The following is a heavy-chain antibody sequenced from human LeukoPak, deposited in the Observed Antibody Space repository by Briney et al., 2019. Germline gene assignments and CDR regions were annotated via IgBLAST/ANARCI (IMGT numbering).Heavy chain of an antibody. J-gene: IGHJ4*02. Sequence: KPSETLSLTCTVSGGSISSSSYYWGWIRQPPGKGLEWIGSIYYSGSTYYNPSLKSRVTISVDASKNQFSLKLSSVTAADTAVYYCASGYCSSTSCYYFDYWGQGTLVTVSS. CDR3: ASGYCSSTSCYYFDY. CDR2: IYYSGST. V-gene: IGHV4-39*01. CDR1: GGSISSSSYY. D-gene: IGHD2-2*03.